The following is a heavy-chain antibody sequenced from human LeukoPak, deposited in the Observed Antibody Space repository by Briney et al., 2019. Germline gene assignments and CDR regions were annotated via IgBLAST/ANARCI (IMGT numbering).Heavy chain of an antibody. CDR1: GFTVSSYY. CDR3: ARDRGAPGGI. CDR2: IYSGGST. J-gene: IGHJ4*02. V-gene: IGHV3-53*01. D-gene: IGHD3-16*01. Sequence: GGSLRLSCAASGFTVSSYYMTWVRQAPGKGLEWVSVIYSGGSTYYADSVKGRFTISRDNSKNTIYLQMNSLRAEDTAVYYCARDRGAPGGIWGQGSLVTVSS.